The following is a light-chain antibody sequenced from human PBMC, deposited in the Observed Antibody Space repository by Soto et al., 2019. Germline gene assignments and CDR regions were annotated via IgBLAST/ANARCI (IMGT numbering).Light chain of an antibody. CDR1: QRLPSDY. V-gene: IGKV3-20*01. J-gene: IGKJ1*01. CDR3: QQYGSSPPFT. CDR2: GAS. Sequence: LTQSPASLSVSPRELATLSCRALQRLPSDYLAWYQQKPGQAPRLLIYGASSRATGIPDRFGGSGSGTDFTLTISRLEPEDFAVYYCQQYGSSPPFTFGQGTKVDNK.